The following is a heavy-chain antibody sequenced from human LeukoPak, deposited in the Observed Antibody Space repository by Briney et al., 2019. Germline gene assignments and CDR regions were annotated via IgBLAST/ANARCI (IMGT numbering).Heavy chain of an antibody. Sequence: ASVKVSCKASGYTFTSYYMHWVRQAPGQGLEWMGIINPSGGSTSYAQKFQGRVTMTRDTSTSTVYMELSSLRSEDTAVYYCARGGYSQAACENFIDYWGQGTLVTVSS. CDR2: INPSGGST. V-gene: IGHV1-46*01. J-gene: IGHJ4*02. CDR3: ARGGYSQAACENFIDY. CDR1: GYTFTSYY. D-gene: IGHD5-18*01.